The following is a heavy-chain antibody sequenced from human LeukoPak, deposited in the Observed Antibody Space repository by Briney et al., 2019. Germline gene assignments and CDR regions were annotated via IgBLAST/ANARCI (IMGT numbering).Heavy chain of an antibody. CDR2: IYFSGST. Sequence: PSEILSLTCTVSGGSISNYYWSWIRQPPGKGLQWIGYIYFSGSTNYNPSLKSRVTISLDTSKNQFSLRLSSVTAADTAVYYCARLPDNNSWLDYWGQGTLVTVSS. CDR3: ARLPDNNSWLDY. J-gene: IGHJ4*02. CDR1: GGSISNYY. D-gene: IGHD1-14*01. V-gene: IGHV4-59*01.